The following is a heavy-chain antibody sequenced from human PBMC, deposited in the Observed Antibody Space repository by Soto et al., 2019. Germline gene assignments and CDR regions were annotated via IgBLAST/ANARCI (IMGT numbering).Heavy chain of an antibody. D-gene: IGHD3-10*01. CDR3: AKPYLSVSWFGELLYGMDF. Sequence: GGSLRLSCAASGFTFSNYAMSWVRQAPGSGLEWVSSISGSGGSTFYTNSVKGRFTISRDNSKNTLYLQMNSLRAEDTAVYYCAKPYLSVSWFGELLYGMDFWGQGTSVTGSS. CDR1: GFTFSNYA. CDR2: ISGSGGST. J-gene: IGHJ6*02. V-gene: IGHV3-23*01.